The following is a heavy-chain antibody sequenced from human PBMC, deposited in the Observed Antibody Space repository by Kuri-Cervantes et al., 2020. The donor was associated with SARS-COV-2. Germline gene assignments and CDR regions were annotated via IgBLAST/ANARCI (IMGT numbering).Heavy chain of an antibody. CDR2: INPSGGAT. J-gene: IGHJ5*02. CDR1: GYTFSGNY. D-gene: IGHD5-24*01. Sequence: ASLKVSCKASGYTFSGNYMPWVRQAPGQGLEWMGMINPSGGATSYAQKLQGRVIMTRDTSTSTVYMELSSLRSDDTAVYYCAREYGFNWFAPWGQGTLVTVSS. CDR3: AREYGFNWFAP. V-gene: IGHV1-46*03.